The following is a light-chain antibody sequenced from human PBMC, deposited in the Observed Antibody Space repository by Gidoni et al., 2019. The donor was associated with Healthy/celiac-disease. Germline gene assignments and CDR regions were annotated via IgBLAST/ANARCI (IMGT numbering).Light chain of an antibody. J-gene: IGKJ1*01. Sequence: DIQMTQSPSTLSASVGDRVTITCRASQSISSWLAWYQQKPGKAPKLLIYKASSLESGVPSRFSGRGSGTEFTLTLSSLQPDDFATYYCQQYNSYWTVGQGTKVEIK. CDR3: QQYNSYWT. CDR1: QSISSW. V-gene: IGKV1-5*03. CDR2: KAS.